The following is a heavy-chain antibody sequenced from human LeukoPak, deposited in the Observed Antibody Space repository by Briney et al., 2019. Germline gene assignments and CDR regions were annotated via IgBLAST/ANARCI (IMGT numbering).Heavy chain of an antibody. V-gene: IGHV3-48*03. Sequence: PGGSLRLSCEASGFTFSNYVMSWVRQAPGKGLEWVSYISHSGRTIYSADSVKGRFTISRDNAKNSLYLQMNSLRAEDTAVYYCARGVGSSWPGWFDPWGQGTLVTVSS. CDR3: ARGVGSSWPGWFDP. J-gene: IGHJ5*02. CDR2: ISHSGRTI. D-gene: IGHD6-13*01. CDR1: GFTFSNYV.